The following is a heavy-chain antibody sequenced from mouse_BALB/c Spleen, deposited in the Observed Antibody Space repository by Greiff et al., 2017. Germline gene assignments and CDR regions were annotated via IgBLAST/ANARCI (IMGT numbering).Heavy chain of an antibody. CDR3: ASSGTRWD. D-gene: IGHD4-1*01. CDR1: GFNIKDTY. V-gene: IGHV14-3*02. CDR2: IDPANGNT. J-gene: IGHJ2*01. Sequence: EVQLQESGAELVKPGASVKLSCTASGFNIKDTYMHWVKQRPEQGLEWIGRIDPANGNTKYDPKFQGKATITADTSSNTAYLQLSSLTSEDTAVYYCASSGTRWDWGQGTTLTVSS.